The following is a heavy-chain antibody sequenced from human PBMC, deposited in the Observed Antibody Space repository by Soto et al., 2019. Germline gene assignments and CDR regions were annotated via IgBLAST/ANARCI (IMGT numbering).Heavy chain of an antibody. CDR3: GRDRNFMGQGSSLHLGMDL. CDR1: GFTFSTYA. V-gene: IGHV3-33*01. Sequence: PGGSLRLSCVASGFTFSTYAIHWVRQAPGKGLEWVAVMWYETTGEYYAASVKGRFTISRDISMNTLYLEMNSLRADDTAVYYCGRDRNFMGQGSSLHLGMDLRGPGTTGT. CDR2: MWYETTGE. J-gene: IGHJ6*02.